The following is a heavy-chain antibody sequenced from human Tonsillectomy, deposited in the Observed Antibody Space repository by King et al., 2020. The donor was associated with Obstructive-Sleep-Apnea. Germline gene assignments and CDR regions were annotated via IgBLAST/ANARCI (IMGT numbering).Heavy chain of an antibody. CDR1: GYTFTTYD. D-gene: IGHD3-10*01. Sequence: QLVQSGAEVKKPGASVRVSCKASGYTFTTYDLNWVRQATGQGLEWMGWMNPNSGNTGYAQKFQDRVTMTRNTSTTPAYMELSSLGSEDTAIYYCATGSRTFGHWGQGTLVTVSS. J-gene: IGHJ4*02. V-gene: IGHV1-8*01. CDR2: MNPNSGNT. CDR3: ATGSRTFGH.